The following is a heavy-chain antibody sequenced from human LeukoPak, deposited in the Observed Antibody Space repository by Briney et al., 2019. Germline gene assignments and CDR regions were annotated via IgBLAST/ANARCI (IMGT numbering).Heavy chain of an antibody. Sequence: PGGSLRLSCAASGFTFSSYWMHWVRQAPGKGLMWVSRINSDGSSTSYADSVKGRFTISRDNAKNTLYLQMNSLRAEDTAVYYCAKPDSSGYLYYFDYWGQGTLVTVSS. CDR1: GFTFSSYW. CDR2: INSDGSST. CDR3: AKPDSSGYLYYFDY. D-gene: IGHD3-22*01. J-gene: IGHJ4*02. V-gene: IGHV3-74*01.